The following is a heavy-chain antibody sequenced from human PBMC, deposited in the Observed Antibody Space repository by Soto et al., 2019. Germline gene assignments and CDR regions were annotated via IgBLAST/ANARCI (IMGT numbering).Heavy chain of an antibody. CDR1: GGSVSRDSNF. J-gene: IGHJ4*02. CDR3: ARGYSHYAH. Sequence: SETLSLTCTVSGGSVSRDSNFWSWIRQPPGKGLEWIGYIYYSGPTRYNPSLESRVTISIDSSKNQVSLNLASVTAADTAVYYCARGYSHYAHWGRGTLVTVSS. V-gene: IGHV4-61*01. CDR2: IYYSGPT. D-gene: IGHD4-4*01.